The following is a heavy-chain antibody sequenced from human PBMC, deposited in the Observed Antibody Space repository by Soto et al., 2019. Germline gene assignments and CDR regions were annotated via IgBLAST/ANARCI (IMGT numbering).Heavy chain of an antibody. CDR1: GFTFSPYW. J-gene: IGHJ6*02. CDR3: ARDRWGGGRDMDV. Sequence: EVQLVESGGGLVQPGGSLRLSCAASGFTFSPYWIHWVRQAPGKGLVWVSRINSDGSSTNYADSVKGRCTISRDNAKNTLFLQMNSLRAEDTAVYYCARDRWGGGRDMDVWGQGTTVTVSS. D-gene: IGHD3-10*01. CDR2: INSDGSST. V-gene: IGHV3-74*01.